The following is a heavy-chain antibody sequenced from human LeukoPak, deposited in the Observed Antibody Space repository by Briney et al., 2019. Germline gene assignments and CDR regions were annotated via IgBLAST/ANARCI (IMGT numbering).Heavy chain of an antibody. CDR1: GGSISSYY. CDR2: IYYSGST. CDR3: ARHNYDFWSGYNIQFDY. V-gene: IGHV4-59*08. D-gene: IGHD3-3*01. J-gene: IGHJ4*02. Sequence: SETLSLTCTVSGGSISSYYWSWIRQPPGKGLEWIGDIYYSGSTNYNPSLKSRVTISVDTSKNQFSLKLSSVTAADTAVYYCARHNYDFWSGYNIQFDYWGQGTLVTVSS.